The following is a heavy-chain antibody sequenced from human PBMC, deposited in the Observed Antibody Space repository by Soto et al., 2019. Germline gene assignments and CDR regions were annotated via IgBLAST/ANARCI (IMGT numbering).Heavy chain of an antibody. D-gene: IGHD3-10*01. Sequence: HLVQSGPEVKQPGASVTVSCKTSGDTFTNFGLSWVRQAPGQGLEWMGWIATYNSNKNYAQKFQGRLTLTTDTSTSTAYMELKSLGYDDTAVYYCVRVLRGVVNWFDPWGQGTLVTVSS. CDR2: IATYNSNK. V-gene: IGHV1-18*01. CDR3: VRVLRGVVNWFDP. J-gene: IGHJ5*02. CDR1: GDTFTNFG.